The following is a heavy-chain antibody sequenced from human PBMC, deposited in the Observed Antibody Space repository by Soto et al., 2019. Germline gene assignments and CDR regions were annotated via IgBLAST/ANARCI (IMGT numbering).Heavy chain of an antibody. D-gene: IGHD3-3*01. CDR1: GGTFSSYA. CDR3: ARDMETEFGVAPSYYGMDV. CDR2: LIPIFGTA. Sequence: QVQLVQSGAEVKKPGSSVKVSCKASGGTFSSYAISWVRQAPGQGLEWMGGLIPIFGTANYAQKFQGRVTITADESTSTAYMELSSLRSEDTAVYYCARDMETEFGVAPSYYGMDVWCQGTTVTVAS. J-gene: IGHJ6*02. V-gene: IGHV1-69*01.